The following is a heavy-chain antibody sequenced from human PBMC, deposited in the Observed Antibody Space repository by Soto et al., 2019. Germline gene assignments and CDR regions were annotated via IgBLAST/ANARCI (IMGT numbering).Heavy chain of an antibody. CDR3: AKDRDYDSSVPDSY. V-gene: IGHV3-23*01. Sequence: EVQLLESGGGLVQPGGSLRLSCAASGFTFSSYAMSWVRQAPGKGLEWVSAISGSGGSTYYADSVKGRFTISRDNSKNTLYLLMKSLRAEDTAVYYCAKDRDYDSSVPDSYWGQGTLVTVSS. CDR1: GFTFSSYA. CDR2: ISGSGGST. J-gene: IGHJ4*02. D-gene: IGHD3-22*01.